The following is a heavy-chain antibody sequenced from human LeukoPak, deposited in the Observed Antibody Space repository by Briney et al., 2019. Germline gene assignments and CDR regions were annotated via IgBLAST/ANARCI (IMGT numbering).Heavy chain of an antibody. CDR3: ARDRFTYYYDSSGYYCSYYFDY. J-gene: IGHJ4*02. CDR2: INPNSGGT. V-gene: IGHV1-2*02. Sequence: GESLKISCKASGYTFTGYYMNWVRQAPGQGLVWMGWINPNSGGTNYAQKYQGRVTMTRDTYISTAFKELRKLRTDDTAVYYCARDRFTYYYDSSGYYCSYYFDYWGQGTLNTVSS. D-gene: IGHD3-22*01. CDR1: GYTFTGYY.